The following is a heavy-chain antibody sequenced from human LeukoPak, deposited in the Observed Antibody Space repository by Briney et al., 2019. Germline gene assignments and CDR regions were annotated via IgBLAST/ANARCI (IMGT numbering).Heavy chain of an antibody. Sequence: ASVKVSCKASGYTFTSYYMHWVRQAPGQGLEWMGIINPSGGSTSYAQKFQGRVTITADESTSTAYMELSSLRSEDTAVYYCARDLGGPDTAMDIDYWGQGTLVTVSS. D-gene: IGHD5-18*01. CDR1: GYTFTSYY. V-gene: IGHV1-46*01. J-gene: IGHJ4*02. CDR3: ARDLGGPDTAMDIDY. CDR2: INPSGGST.